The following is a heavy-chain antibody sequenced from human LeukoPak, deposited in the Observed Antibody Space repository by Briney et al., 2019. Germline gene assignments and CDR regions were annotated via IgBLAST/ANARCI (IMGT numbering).Heavy chain of an antibody. V-gene: IGHV3-9*01. CDR1: GFTFSSYS. Sequence: SGGSLRLSCAASGFTFSSYSMNWVRQAPGKGLEWVSGISWNSGSIGYADSVKGRFTISRDNAKNSLYLQMNSLRAEDTALYYCAKDMTGIAAAQDYWGQGTLVTVSS. D-gene: IGHD6-13*01. J-gene: IGHJ4*02. CDR2: ISWNSGSI. CDR3: AKDMTGIAAAQDY.